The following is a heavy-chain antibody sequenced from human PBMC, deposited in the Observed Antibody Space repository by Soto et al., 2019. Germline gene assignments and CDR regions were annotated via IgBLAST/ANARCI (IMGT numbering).Heavy chain of an antibody. J-gene: IGHJ5*02. D-gene: IGHD6-13*01. CDR3: ALSRSSSWYPYCLDH. Sequence: GGSMSLSCAAAGFTFSSDVMCWVRQARRKGVEWVSVVSGSGGSTYYADSVKGRFTISRDNSKNTLYLQMNSPRAEYTAVYYYALSRSSSWYPYCLDHWGQGTLVTVSS. CDR1: GFTFSSDV. CDR2: VSGSGGST. V-gene: IGHV3-23*01.